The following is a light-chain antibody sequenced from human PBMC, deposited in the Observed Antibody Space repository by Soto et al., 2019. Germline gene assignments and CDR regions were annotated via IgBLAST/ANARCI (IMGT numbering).Light chain of an antibody. J-gene: IGLJ3*02. CDR3: QTWGTGIWV. CDR1: SEHSSYA. Sequence: QLVLTQSPSASASLGASVKLTCTLSSEHSSYAIAWHQQQPEKGPRYLMKVDTDGSHAKGDGIPDRFSGSSSGAERYLTISSLQSEDEADYSCQTWGTGIWVFGGGTKLTVL. CDR2: VDTDGSH. V-gene: IGLV4-69*01.